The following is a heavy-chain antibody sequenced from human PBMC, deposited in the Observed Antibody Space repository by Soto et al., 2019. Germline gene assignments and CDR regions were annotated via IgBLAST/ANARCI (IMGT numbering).Heavy chain of an antibody. CDR1: GYTFTNYG. Sequence: QVQLLQSGAEVKKPGASVKVSCKASGYTFTNYGITWVRQAPGQGLEWMGGIGAYNGNTHYTQRLQGRVTMTTDTSTSTAYRALRGLRSDDTAVYYCARVRQLGGYFYYYIDVWGKETTVTVSS. V-gene: IGHV1-18*01. CDR3: ARVRQLGGYFYYYIDV. D-gene: IGHD6-6*01. J-gene: IGHJ6*03. CDR2: IGAYNGNT.